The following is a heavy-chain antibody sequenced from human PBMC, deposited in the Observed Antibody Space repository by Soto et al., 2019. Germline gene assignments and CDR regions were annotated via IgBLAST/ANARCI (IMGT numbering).Heavy chain of an antibody. V-gene: IGHV3-7*05. Sequence: EVELVESGGGLVQPGGSLRLSCAASGFSISNHWMNWVRQAPGKGLEWVANIEGDASDERYVDSVKGRFIISRDNAKNSVYLQMNRLRTEDTAMYYCARRNDFDIWGQGTMIIVSS. CDR1: GFSISNHW. D-gene: IGHD1-1*01. CDR3: ARRNDFDI. CDR2: IEGDASDE. J-gene: IGHJ3*02.